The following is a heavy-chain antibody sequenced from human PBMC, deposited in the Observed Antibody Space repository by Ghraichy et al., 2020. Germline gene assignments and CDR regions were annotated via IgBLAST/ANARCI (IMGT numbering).Heavy chain of an antibody. CDR2: ISSSSSTI. D-gene: IGHD6-6*01. Sequence: GGSLRLSCAASGFTFSSYSMNWVRQAPGKGLEWVSYISSSSSTIYYADSVKGRFTISRDNAKNSLYLQMNSLRDEDTAVYYCARVYTNREYSSSFHFDYWRQGTLVTVSS. CDR3: ARVYTNREYSSSFHFDY. J-gene: IGHJ4*02. V-gene: IGHV3-48*02. CDR1: GFTFSSYS.